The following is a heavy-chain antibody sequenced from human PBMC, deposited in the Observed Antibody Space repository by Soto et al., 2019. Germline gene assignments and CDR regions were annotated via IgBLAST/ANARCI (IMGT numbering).Heavy chain of an antibody. CDR1: GFTFNAYG. V-gene: IGHV3-30*18. CDR2: ISSDGSSK. J-gene: IGHJ4*02. CDR3: VKVLRWSGYDPFDY. D-gene: IGHD5-12*01. Sequence: QVQLVESGGGVVQPGRSLRLSCAASGFTFNAYGMHWVRQAPGKGLVWVAVISSDGSSKYYADSVQGRFTISRDNSKYTLALQVTSLRAEDPAVYYGVKVLRWSGYDPFDYWGQGVLVTVSS.